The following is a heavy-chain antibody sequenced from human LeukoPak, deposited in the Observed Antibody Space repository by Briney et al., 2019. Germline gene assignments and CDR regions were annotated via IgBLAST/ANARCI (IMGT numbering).Heavy chain of an antibody. Sequence: GGSLRLSCAASGFTLHNYGMHWVRQSPGKGLEWVALVWRDGSHEFYADSVKGRFTISRDNSQNKVYLEMNSLRAEDTAVYYCALGPFDYWGQGTLVTVSS. CDR2: VWRDGSHE. CDR3: ALGPFDY. J-gene: IGHJ4*02. V-gene: IGHV3-33*01. CDR1: GFTLHNYG.